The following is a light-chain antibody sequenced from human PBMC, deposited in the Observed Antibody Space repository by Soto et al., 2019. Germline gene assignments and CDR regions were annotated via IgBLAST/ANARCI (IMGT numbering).Light chain of an antibody. Sequence: AIQLTQSPSSLSASVGDRVTITCRASQGISSALAWYQQKQGKAPKLLIYDASSLESGVPSRFSGSGSGTDFTLTISSLQPEDFETYYCQQFNSYPLTFGGGTKVEIK. CDR3: QQFNSYPLT. V-gene: IGKV1-13*02. CDR1: QGISSA. J-gene: IGKJ4*01. CDR2: DAS.